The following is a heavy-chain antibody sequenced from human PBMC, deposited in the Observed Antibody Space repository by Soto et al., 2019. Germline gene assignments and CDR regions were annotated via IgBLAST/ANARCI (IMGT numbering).Heavy chain of an antibody. Sequence: QLQLQESGPGLVKPSETLSLTCTVSGGSTSSSNYQWVWIRQPPGKGLEWIGNVYYNGNTYYKASPTSRDTISVNTSNNQFSLKLKSVTAPDTAVYYCARISGSYNDRYFDYWGQGTLVTVSS. CDR1: GGSTSSSNYQ. V-gene: IGHV4-39*01. CDR2: VYYNGNT. CDR3: ARISGSYNDRYFDY. J-gene: IGHJ4*02. D-gene: IGHD1-26*01.